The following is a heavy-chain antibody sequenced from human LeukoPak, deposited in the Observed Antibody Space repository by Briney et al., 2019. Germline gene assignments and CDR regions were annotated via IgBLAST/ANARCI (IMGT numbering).Heavy chain of an antibody. V-gene: IGHV3-48*01. J-gene: IGHJ5*02. CDR1: GFTFSSYA. CDR3: ARDRGGRWFDP. CDR2: ISSSSSTI. Sequence: GGSLRLSCAASGFTFSSYAMHWVRQAPGKGLEWVSYISSSSSTIYYADSVKGRFTISRDNAKNSLYLQMNSLRAEDTAVYYCARDRGGRWFDPWGQGTLVTVSS. D-gene: IGHD3-16*01.